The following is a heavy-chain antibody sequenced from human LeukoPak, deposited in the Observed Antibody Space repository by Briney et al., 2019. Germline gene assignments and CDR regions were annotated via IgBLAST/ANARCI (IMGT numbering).Heavy chain of an antibody. CDR2: TYYRSKWYN. J-gene: IGHJ5*02. D-gene: IGHD6-13*01. CDR1: GDSVSSNSAT. V-gene: IGHV6-1*01. Sequence: SQTLSLTCAISGDSVSSNSATWTWLRQSPSRGLEWLGRTYYRSKWYNDYALSVESRITISPDTSKNQFSLQLNSVTPEDTAVYYCARQSSSWRGDGCLDPWGRGTLVTVSS. CDR3: ARQSSSWRGDGCLDP.